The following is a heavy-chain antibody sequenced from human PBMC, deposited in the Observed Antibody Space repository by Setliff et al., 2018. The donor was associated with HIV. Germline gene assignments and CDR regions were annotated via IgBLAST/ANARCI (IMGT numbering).Heavy chain of an antibody. J-gene: IGHJ4*02. Sequence: PGGSLRLSCAASGFTFTNAWMSWVRQAPGKGLEWVGRIKSKTDGETEDYAAPVKGRFTISGDDSRSTLYLQMNSLITEDTALYYCTTAVAQNWYGSGNENYWGQGTLVTVSS. V-gene: IGHV3-15*01. CDR2: IKSKTDGETE. D-gene: IGHD3-10*01. CDR1: GFTFTNAW. CDR3: TTAVAQNWYGSGNENY.